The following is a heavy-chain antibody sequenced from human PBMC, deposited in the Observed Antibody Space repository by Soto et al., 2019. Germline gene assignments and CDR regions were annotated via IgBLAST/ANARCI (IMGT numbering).Heavy chain of an antibody. CDR1: GYTFSSYY. J-gene: IGHJ5*02. Sequence: ASVKVSCKASGYTFSSYYMHWVRQAPGQGLEWMGIINPSGSTSYAQKFQGRVTMTRDTSKNQFYLDLNSVTAADTAMYYCARNGDCTRPGCIVGWFDPWGPGTLVTVSS. CDR3: ARNGDCTRPGCIVGWFDP. D-gene: IGHD2-8*01. V-gene: IGHV1-46*01. CDR2: INPSGST.